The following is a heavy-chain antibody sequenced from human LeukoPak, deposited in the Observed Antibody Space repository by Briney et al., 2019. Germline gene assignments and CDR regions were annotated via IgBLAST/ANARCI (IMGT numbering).Heavy chain of an antibody. D-gene: IGHD3-10*01. V-gene: IGHV3-11*01. CDR3: ARRALGPIGAFDH. J-gene: IGHJ4*02. Sequence: GGSLRLSCVVSGFTFRDHYMAWIHQAPGQGLEWIAYIGTRGRPLYFADSVKGRISASRDDGLNSLFLQMEGLTVEDTAIYYCARRALGPIGAFDHWGQGALVTVSS. CDR2: IGTRGRPL. CDR1: GFTFRDHY.